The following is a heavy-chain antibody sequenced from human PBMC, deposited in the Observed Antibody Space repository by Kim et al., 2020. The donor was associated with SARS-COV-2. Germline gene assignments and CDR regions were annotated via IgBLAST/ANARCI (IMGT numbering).Heavy chain of an antibody. D-gene: IGHD3-10*01. Sequence: GGSLRLSCAASGFTFNTYGMHWVRQAPGKGLEWVAAISFDGSNTYYADSVKGRFTISRDNSKNTLHLQMNSLRDEDTAVYYCGRVILVRGVTAYAMDVWGQGTTVTVSS. J-gene: IGHJ6*02. CDR1: GFTFNTYG. CDR2: ISFDGSNT. V-gene: IGHV3-33*05. CDR3: GRVILVRGVTAYAMDV.